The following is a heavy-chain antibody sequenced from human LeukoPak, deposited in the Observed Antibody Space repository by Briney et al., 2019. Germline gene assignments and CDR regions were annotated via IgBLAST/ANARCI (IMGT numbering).Heavy chain of an antibody. CDR1: GYTFTGYY. D-gene: IGHD3-10*01. CDR2: INPNSGGT. V-gene: IGHV1-2*02. CDR3: ARDRRFGELGDY. Sequence: ASVKVSCKASGYTFTGYYMHWVRQAPGQGLEWMGWINPNSGGTNYAQKFQGRVTVTRDTSISTAYMELSRLRSDDTAVYYCARDRRFGELGDYWGQGTLVTVSS. J-gene: IGHJ4*02.